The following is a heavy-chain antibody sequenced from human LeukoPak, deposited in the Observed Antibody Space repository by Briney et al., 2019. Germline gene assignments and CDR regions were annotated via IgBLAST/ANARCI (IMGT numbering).Heavy chain of an antibody. CDR3: AKVVVPAAILNWFDP. CDR1: GFTFSSYG. CDR2: ISYDGSNK. Sequence: GGSLRLSCAASGFTFSSYGMHWVRQAPGKGLEWMAVISYDGSNKYYADSVKGRFTISRDNSKNTLYLQMNSLRAEDTAVYYCAKVVVPAAILNWFDPWGQGTLVTVSS. J-gene: IGHJ5*02. V-gene: IGHV3-30*18. D-gene: IGHD2-2*02.